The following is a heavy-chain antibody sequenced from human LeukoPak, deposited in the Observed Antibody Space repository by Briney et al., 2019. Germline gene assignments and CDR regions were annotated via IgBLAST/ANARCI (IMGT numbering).Heavy chain of an antibody. CDR1: GYTLTELS. D-gene: IGHD3-16*01. V-gene: IGHV1-24*01. J-gene: IGHJ4*02. Sequence: ASVKVSCKVSGYTLTELSMHWVRQAPGKGLEWMGGFDPEDGETIYAQKFQGRVTMTTDTSTSTAYMELRSLRSDDTAVYYCATPLIGQGVSLGYWGQGTLVTVSS. CDR2: FDPEDGET. CDR3: ATPLIGQGVSLGY.